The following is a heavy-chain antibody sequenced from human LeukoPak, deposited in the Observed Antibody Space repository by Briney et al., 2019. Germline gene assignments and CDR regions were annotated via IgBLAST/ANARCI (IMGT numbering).Heavy chain of an antibody. CDR1: GGSIGSYY. Sequence: SETLSLTCTVSGGSIGSYYWSWIRQPPGKGLEWIGHIYYSGATNNNPSLESRVTMSVDTSQNHFSLHLSSVTAADTAVYYCARSAYGDFDAFDIWGQGTMVTVSS. CDR3: ARSAYGDFDAFDI. J-gene: IGHJ3*02. D-gene: IGHD4-17*01. CDR2: IYYSGAT. V-gene: IGHV4-59*01.